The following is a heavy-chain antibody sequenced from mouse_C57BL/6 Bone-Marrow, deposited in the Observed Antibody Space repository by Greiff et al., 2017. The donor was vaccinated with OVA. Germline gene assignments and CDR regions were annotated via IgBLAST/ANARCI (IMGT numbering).Heavy chain of an antibody. CDR3: ARSRDGSLYFFAY. V-gene: IGHV1-69*01. Sequence: QVQLQQPGAELVMPGASVKLSCKASGYTFTSYWMHWVKQRPGQGLEWIGEIDPPDSYTNYNQKFKGKSTLTVDKSSSTAYMQLSSLTSEDSAVYYCARSRDGSLYFFAYWGQGTLVTLSA. J-gene: IGHJ3*01. CDR2: IDPPDSYT. D-gene: IGHD2-3*01. CDR1: GYTFTSYW.